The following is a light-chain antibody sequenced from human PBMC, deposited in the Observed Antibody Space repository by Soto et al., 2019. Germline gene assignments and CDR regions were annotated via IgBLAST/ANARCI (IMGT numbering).Light chain of an antibody. Sequence: DIHMTQSPSSLFASLGDRVTITFQATQDINIYLNWYQQKPGKAPNLLIYDAYNLEIGVPSRFSGSGSGTHFTFTISSLQTEDIGTYYCQQYDILPITFGRGTRLEIK. CDR1: QDINIY. CDR3: QQYDILPIT. V-gene: IGKV1-33*01. CDR2: DAY. J-gene: IGKJ5*01.